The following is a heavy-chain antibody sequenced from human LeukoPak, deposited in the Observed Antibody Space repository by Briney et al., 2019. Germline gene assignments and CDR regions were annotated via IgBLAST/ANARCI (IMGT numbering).Heavy chain of an antibody. J-gene: IGHJ4*02. V-gene: IGHV1-2*02. CDR1: GYTFTGYY. Sequence: ASVKVSCKASGYTFTGYYMHWVRQAPGQGLEWMGWINPNSGGTDYAQKFQGRVTMTRDTSISTAYMELSRLRSDDTAVYYCARDITGTPQRGFPTDYWGQGTLVTVSS. CDR3: ARDITGTPQRGFPTDY. CDR2: INPNSGGT. D-gene: IGHD1-7*01.